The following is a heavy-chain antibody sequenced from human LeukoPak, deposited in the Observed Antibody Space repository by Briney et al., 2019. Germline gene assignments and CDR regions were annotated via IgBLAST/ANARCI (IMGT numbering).Heavy chain of an antibody. CDR2: IYYRGST. J-gene: IGHJ4*02. Sequence: SETLSLTCTVSGVSISSHYWSWIRQPPGKGLEWIGYIYYRGSTNCNPSLKNRVTLSVDTSKNQFSLKLSSLTAADTAVYYCSRYYGGLDYWGQGTLVTVSS. D-gene: IGHD4-23*01. V-gene: IGHV4-59*11. CDR1: GVSISSHY. CDR3: SRYYGGLDY.